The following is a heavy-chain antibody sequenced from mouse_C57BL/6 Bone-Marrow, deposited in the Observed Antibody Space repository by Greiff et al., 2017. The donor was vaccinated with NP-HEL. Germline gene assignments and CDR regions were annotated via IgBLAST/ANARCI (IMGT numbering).Heavy chain of an antibody. J-gene: IGHJ1*03. V-gene: IGHV5-4*01. CDR3: ARESPITTVVNWYFDV. D-gene: IGHD1-1*01. CDR2: ISDGGSYT. Sequence: EVHLVESGGGLVKPGGSLKLSCAASGFTFSSYAMSWVRQTPEKRLEWVATISDGGSYTYYPDNVKGRFTISRDTAKNKLYLQMSHLKSEDTAMYYCARESPITTVVNWYFDVWGTGTTVTVSS. CDR1: GFTFSSYA.